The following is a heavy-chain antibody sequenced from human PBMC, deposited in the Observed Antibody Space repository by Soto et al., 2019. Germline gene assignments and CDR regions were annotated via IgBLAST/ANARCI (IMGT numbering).Heavy chain of an antibody. J-gene: IGHJ4*01. CDR2: ISYSGETK. CDR3: ARDSGYGSGASVNHYLDY. V-gene: IGHV3-48*02. D-gene: IGHD3-10*01. Sequence: GGALRLSCVTSGFTFTKYSMNWVRQAPGKGLEWVSYISYSGETKYYADSLKGRYAISRDDAKNSVYLQMNSLRDEDTAFYYCARDSGYGSGASVNHYLDYWGHGTLVTVSS. CDR1: GFTFTKYS.